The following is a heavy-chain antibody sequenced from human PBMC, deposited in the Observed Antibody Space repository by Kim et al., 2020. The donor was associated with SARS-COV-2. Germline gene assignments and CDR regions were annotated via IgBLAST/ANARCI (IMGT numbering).Heavy chain of an antibody. CDR2: ISYDGSNN. Sequence: GGSLRLSCAASGFTFSSYGMHWVRQAPGKGLEWVAVISYDGSNNYYADSVKGRFTISRDNSKNTLYLQMNSLRAEDTAVYYCAKDGSSSWYLGPDYWGQGTLVTGSS. D-gene: IGHD6-13*01. CDR1: GFTFSSYG. CDR3: AKDGSSSWYLGPDY. V-gene: IGHV3-30*18. J-gene: IGHJ4*02.